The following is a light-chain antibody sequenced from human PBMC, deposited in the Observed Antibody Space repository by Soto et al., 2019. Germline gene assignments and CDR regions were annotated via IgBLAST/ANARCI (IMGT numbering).Light chain of an antibody. V-gene: IGKV3-11*01. CDR1: QSVSKY. J-gene: IGKJ5*01. CDR2: DAS. Sequence: EIVLTQSPATLSLSPGERVTLSCRTSQSVSKYFAWYPQKPGRAPRLLIYDASSRATVIPARFIGSGSGTDFTLTISSLEPEDFAIYYCQQRSNWPITFGQGTRLEIK. CDR3: QQRSNWPIT.